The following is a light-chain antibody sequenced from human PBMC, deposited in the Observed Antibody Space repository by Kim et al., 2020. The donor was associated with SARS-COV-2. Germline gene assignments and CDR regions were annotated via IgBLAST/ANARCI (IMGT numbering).Light chain of an antibody. CDR2: RDN. CDR3: QVWDSTTVI. J-gene: IGLJ2*01. V-gene: IGLV3-9*01. Sequence: SYELTQPLSVSVALGETARLTCGGNSVGSKIVHWYQQKPGQAPVLVIYRDNNRPSRIPERFSGSNSGNTAALTISRAQDGDEADYYCQVWDSTTVIFGGGTQLTVL. CDR1: SVGSKI.